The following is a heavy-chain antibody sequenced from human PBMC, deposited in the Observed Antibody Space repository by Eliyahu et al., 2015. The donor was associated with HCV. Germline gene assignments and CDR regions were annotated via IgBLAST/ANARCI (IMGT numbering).Heavy chain of an antibody. D-gene: IGHD6-6*01. V-gene: IGHV1-69*06. CDR1: GGTFSNYA. Sequence: QVQLVQSGAEVKKPGSSVKVSCRASGGTFSNYALSWVRXAPGQGLEWMGAIIPMIRSTDYAQKFQGRLTITADKSTATAYMELSSLRSEDTAVYYCARVSSSPGLGTPHGWFAPWGQGTPVTVSS. J-gene: IGHJ5*02. CDR3: ARVSSSPGLGTPHGWFAP. CDR2: IIPMIRST.